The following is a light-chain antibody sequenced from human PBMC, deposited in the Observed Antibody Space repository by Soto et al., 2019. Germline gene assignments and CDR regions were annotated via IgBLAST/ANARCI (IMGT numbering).Light chain of an antibody. CDR3: QHYGSSPPSI. V-gene: IGKV3-20*01. CDR1: QSVSSNY. J-gene: IGKJ5*01. Sequence: EIVLTQSPGTLSLSPGERARLSCRASQSVSSNYLAWYQQKHGQAPRLLLHSASSRATGIPDRFSGSGSGTDVTLPISSREPEDFAVYYCQHYGSSPPSIFGQGTRLDIK. CDR2: SAS.